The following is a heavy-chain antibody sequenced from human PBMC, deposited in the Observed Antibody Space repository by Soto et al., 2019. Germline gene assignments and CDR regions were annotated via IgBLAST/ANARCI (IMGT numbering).Heavy chain of an antibody. CDR2: NSTRNGGT. CDR3: ARDQLLPKPAADC. J-gene: IGHJ4*02. CDR1: GYTFNTYG. D-gene: IGHD2-21*01. Sequence: QVHLVQSGAEVRKPGASVKVSCKTSGYTFNTYGIIWVRQAPGQHLEWLGRNSTRNGGTNYAQGFQGRVTLTTDTSTTAYMELMNLRSDDTAVYFSARDQLLPKPAADCWGQGPLVTVSS. V-gene: IGHV1-18*04.